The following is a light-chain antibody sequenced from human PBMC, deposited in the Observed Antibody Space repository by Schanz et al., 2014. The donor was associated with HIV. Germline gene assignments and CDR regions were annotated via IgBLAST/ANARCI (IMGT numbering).Light chain of an antibody. CDR2: DVS. V-gene: IGLV2-14*01. CDR1: SSAVGAYNS. Sequence: QSALTQPASVSGSPGQSITISCTGTSSAVGAYNSVSWYQQRPGKAPKLMIYDVSNRPSGVSNRFSGSKSGNTASLTISGLQAEDEADYYCSSYTSSTWVFGGGTKLTVL. CDR3: SSYTSSTWV. J-gene: IGLJ3*02.